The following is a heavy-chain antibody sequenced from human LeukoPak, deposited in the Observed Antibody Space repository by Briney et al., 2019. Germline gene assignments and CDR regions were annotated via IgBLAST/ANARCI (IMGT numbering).Heavy chain of an antibody. J-gene: IGHJ4*02. CDR2: ISSSSSYI. CDR3: ARGYCTNGVCYEIDY. Sequence: GGSLRLSCAASGFTFSSYSMNWVRQAPGKGLEWVSSISSSSSYIYYADSVKGRFTISRDNAKNSLYLQMNSLRAEDTAVYYCARGYCTNGVCYEIDYWGQGTLVTVSS. D-gene: IGHD2-8*01. V-gene: IGHV3-21*01. CDR1: GFTFSSYS.